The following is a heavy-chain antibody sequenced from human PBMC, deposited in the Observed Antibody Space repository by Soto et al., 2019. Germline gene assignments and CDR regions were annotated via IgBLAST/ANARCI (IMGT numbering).Heavy chain of an antibody. D-gene: IGHD5-12*01. Sequence: DVQLLESGGDLVQPGGSLRLSCAASGFIFSNYAMSWVRQVPGKGQEWVSLIRGSVGTTNNADTVKGRFTVSRDNSKNILLLQMNSLRAEDTAVYYCVNDFRVGYDWTHDWGQGTLVTVSS. CDR1: GFIFSNYA. J-gene: IGHJ4*02. V-gene: IGHV3-23*01. CDR2: IRGSVGTT. CDR3: VNDFRVGYDWTHD.